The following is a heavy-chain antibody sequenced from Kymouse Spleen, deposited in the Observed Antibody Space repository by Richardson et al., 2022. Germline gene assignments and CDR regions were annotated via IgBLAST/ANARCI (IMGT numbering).Heavy chain of an antibody. V-gene: IGHV3-15*01. D-gene: IGHD3-10*01. Sequence: EVQLVESGGGLVKPGGSLRLSCAASGFTFSNAWMSWVRQAPGKGLEWVGRIKSKTDGGTTDYAAPVKGRFTISRDDSKNTLYLQMNSLKTEDTAVYYCTTDTVVRGVPYYYYGMDVWGQGTTVTVSS. CDR2: IKSKTDGGTT. CDR3: TTDTVVRGVPYYYYGMDV. J-gene: IGHJ6*02. CDR1: GFTFSNAW.